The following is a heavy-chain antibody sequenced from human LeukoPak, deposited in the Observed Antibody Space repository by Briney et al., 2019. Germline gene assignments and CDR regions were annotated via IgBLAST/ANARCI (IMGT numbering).Heavy chain of an antibody. CDR1: GFTFSSYS. CDR2: ISSSSSYI. Sequence: GGSLRLSCAASGFTFSSYSMNWVRQAPGKGLEWVSSISSSSSYIYYADSVKGRFTISRDNAKNSLYLQMNSLRAEDTAVYYCAREWEGYYGYFDYWGQGTLVTVSS. V-gene: IGHV3-21*04. CDR3: AREWEGYYGYFDY. D-gene: IGHD3-10*01. J-gene: IGHJ4*02.